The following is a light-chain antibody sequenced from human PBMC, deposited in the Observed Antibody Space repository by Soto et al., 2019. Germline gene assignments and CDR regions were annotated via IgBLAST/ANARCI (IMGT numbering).Light chain of an antibody. CDR2: EVS. CDR1: SSDVGGYNY. V-gene: IGLV2-8*01. Sequence: QSALTQPPSASGSPGQSVTISCTGTSSDVGGYNYVSWYQQHPGKAPKLMIYEVSKRPPGVPDRFSGSKSGNTASLTVYGLQAEDEADYYCSSYAGSNNWNFGTGTKLTVL. J-gene: IGLJ1*01. CDR3: SSYAGSNNWN.